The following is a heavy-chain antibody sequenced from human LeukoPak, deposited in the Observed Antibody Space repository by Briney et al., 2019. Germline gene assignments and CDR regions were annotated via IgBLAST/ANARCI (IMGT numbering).Heavy chain of an antibody. CDR1: KASISGRNW. CDR2: VSHSGST. Sequence: SGTLSLTCAVSKASISGRNWWNWVRQPPGKGLEWIGEVSHSGSTNYKPSLKSRVTISVDKSKNQFSLTLSSVTAADTAVYYCARVGSGRYNYGYSLVYWGQGTLVTVSS. J-gene: IGHJ4*02. CDR3: ARVGSGRYNYGYSLVY. V-gene: IGHV4-4*02. D-gene: IGHD5-18*01.